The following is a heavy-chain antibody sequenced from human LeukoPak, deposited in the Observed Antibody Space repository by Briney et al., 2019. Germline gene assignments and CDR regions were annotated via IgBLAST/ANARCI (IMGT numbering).Heavy chain of an antibody. CDR3: AREVQYYYYGMDV. CDR1: GGSISSYY. Sequence: SETLSLTCTVSGGSISSYYWSWIRQPPGKGLEWIGYIYYSGSTNYNPSLKSRVTISVDTSKNQFSLKLSSVTAADTAVYYCAREVQYYYYGMDVWGQGTTVTVSS. J-gene: IGHJ6*02. D-gene: IGHD1-1*01. CDR2: IYYSGST. V-gene: IGHV4-59*01.